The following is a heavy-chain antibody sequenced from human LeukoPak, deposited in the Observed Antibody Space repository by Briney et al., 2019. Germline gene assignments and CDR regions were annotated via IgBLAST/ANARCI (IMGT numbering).Heavy chain of an antibody. CDR1: GGSFSGYY. V-gene: IGHV4-34*01. Sequence: SETLSLTCAVYGGSFSGYYWSWIRQPPGKGLEWIGEINHSGSTNYNPSLKSRVTISVDTSKNQFSLKLSSVTAADTAVYYCAIHSIAGYYGSGRPNWFDPWGQGTLVTVSS. J-gene: IGHJ5*02. D-gene: IGHD3-10*01. CDR3: AIHSIAGYYGSGRPNWFDP. CDR2: INHSGST.